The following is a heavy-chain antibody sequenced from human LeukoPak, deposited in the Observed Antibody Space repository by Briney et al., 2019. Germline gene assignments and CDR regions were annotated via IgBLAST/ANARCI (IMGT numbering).Heavy chain of an antibody. CDR2: IKSKTDGGTT. Sequence: GGSLRLSCAASGFTFSNAWMSWVRQAPGKGLEWVGRIKSKTDGGTTDYAAPVKGRFTISRDDSKNTLYLQMNSLKTEDTAVYYCTTKGGGSYNIWFDPWGQGTLVTVSS. D-gene: IGHD1-26*01. CDR1: GFTFSNAW. V-gene: IGHV3-15*01. CDR3: TTKGGGSYNIWFDP. J-gene: IGHJ5*02.